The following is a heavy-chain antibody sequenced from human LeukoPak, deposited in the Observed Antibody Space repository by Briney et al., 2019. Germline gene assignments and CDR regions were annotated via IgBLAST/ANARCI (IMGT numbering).Heavy chain of an antibody. CDR2: ISSSGSTI. J-gene: IGHJ4*02. D-gene: IGHD3-10*01. Sequence: GGSLRLSCAPSGFTFSDYYMSWVRQAPGRGLEWVSYISSSGSTIYYADSVESRFTISRDNAKNSLYLQMNSLRAEDTAVYYCARSKVGELLYFDYWGQGTLVTVSS. CDR1: GFTFSDYY. V-gene: IGHV3-11*04. CDR3: ARSKVGELLYFDY.